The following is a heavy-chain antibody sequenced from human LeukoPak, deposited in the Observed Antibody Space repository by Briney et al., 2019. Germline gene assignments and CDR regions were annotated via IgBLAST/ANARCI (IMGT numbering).Heavy chain of an antibody. CDR2: ISSDGSIT. CDR1: GFTFSSYW. Sequence: GGSLTLSCAASGFTFSSYWMHWVRQAPGKGLVWVSVISSDGSITDYADSVKGRFTISRDNAKNTLYLQMNGLRAEDTALYYCIRVTGYGSGSDAYWGQGTLVTVSS. J-gene: IGHJ4*02. CDR3: IRVTGYGSGSDAY. V-gene: IGHV3-74*01. D-gene: IGHD6-19*01.